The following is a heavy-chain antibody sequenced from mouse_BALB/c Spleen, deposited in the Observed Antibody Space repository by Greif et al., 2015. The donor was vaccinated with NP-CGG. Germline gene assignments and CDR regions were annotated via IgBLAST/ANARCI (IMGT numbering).Heavy chain of an antibody. D-gene: IGHD1-1*01. J-gene: IGHJ2*01. CDR1: GYTFTSYY. V-gene: IGHV1S81*02. Sequence: VQLQQSGAELVKPGASVKLSCKASGYTFTSYYMYWVKQRPGQGLEWIGEINPSNGGTSFNEKFKSKATLTVDKSSSTAYMQLSSLTSEDSAVYYCTRSDYYGPHFDYWGQGTTLTVSS. CDR3: TRSDYYGPHFDY. CDR2: INPSNGGT.